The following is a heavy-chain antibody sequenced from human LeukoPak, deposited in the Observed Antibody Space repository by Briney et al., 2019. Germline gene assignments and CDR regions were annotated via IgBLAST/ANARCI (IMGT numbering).Heavy chain of an antibody. CDR3: AKDSLRGAAAATWPDY. CDR2: ISFDGSNK. Sequence: PGGTLRLSCAVSGFTFEDYGMSWVRQAPGKGLEWVAVISFDGSNKYYADSVKDRFTISRDNSKNTLYLQMNSLRAEDAAVYYCAKDSLRGAAAATWPDYWGQGTLVTVSS. V-gene: IGHV3-30*18. D-gene: IGHD6-13*01. J-gene: IGHJ4*02. CDR1: GFTFEDYG.